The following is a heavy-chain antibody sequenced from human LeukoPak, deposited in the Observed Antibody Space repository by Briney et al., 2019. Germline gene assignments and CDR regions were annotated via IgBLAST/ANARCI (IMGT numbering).Heavy chain of an antibody. CDR1: GFTFSNYD. Sequence: GASLRLSCAASGFTFSNYDMYWVRQAPGKGLEWVAFIEYDGTVKYYEDSVKGRFTISRDNSKHTLYLQMNSLRTDDTAIYYCARKFVDYWGQGTLVTVSS. D-gene: IGHD2-21*01. CDR3: ARKFVDY. J-gene: IGHJ4*02. V-gene: IGHV3-30*02. CDR2: IEYDGTVK.